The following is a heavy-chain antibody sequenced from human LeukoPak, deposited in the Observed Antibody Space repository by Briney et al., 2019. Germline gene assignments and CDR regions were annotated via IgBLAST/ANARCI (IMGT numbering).Heavy chain of an antibody. D-gene: IGHD5-18*01. Sequence: GASVKISCKASGYTFTNNYMHWVRQAPGQGLEWRGVIHPSGRSTNYAQSVQGRVTMTKIMTTSSVYIQLSSLSSEDTAVYYCARMDMHPAMVTNYLDHWGQGTLVTVSS. J-gene: IGHJ4*02. CDR3: ARMDMHPAMVTNYLDH. CDR1: GYTFTNNY. CDR2: IHPSGRST. V-gene: IGHV1-46*01.